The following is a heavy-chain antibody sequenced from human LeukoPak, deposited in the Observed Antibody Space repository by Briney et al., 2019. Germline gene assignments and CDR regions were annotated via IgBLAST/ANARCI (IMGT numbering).Heavy chain of an antibody. J-gene: IGHJ4*02. CDR3: ARDRGSGGGFDY. Sequence: TETLSLTCTVSGGSISGYYWSWLRQPPGKGLEWIAYIYYSGRTNYNPSLKSRVTISVDTSKNPFSLTLSSVTAADTAVYYCARDRGSGGGFDYWGQGTLVTVSS. CDR1: GGSISGYY. D-gene: IGHD6-19*01. V-gene: IGHV4-59*01. CDR2: IYYSGRT.